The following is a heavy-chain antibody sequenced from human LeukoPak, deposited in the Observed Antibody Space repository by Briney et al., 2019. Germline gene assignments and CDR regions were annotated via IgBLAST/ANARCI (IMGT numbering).Heavy chain of an antibody. CDR2: ISDSGGST. CDR1: GFTFSSYA. Sequence: GRSLRLSCAASGFTFSSYAMSWVRQAPGKGLEWVSAISDSGGSTYYADSVKGRFTISRDNSKNTLYLQMNSLRAEDTAVYYCAKTPGYYYYYMDVWGKGTTVTISS. J-gene: IGHJ6*03. CDR3: AKTPGYYYYYMDV. V-gene: IGHV3-23*01.